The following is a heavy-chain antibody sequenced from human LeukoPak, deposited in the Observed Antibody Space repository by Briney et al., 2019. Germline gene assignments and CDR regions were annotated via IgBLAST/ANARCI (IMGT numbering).Heavy chain of an antibody. CDR1: GGTFSSYA. CDR3: ARDVGEYGSRVPRTDAFDI. D-gene: IGHD3-10*01. J-gene: IGHJ3*02. V-gene: IGHV1-69*13. Sequence: GASVKVSCKASGGTFSSYAISWVRQAPGQGLEWMGGILPLFATANYAQKFQGRVTITADESTSTASMELSSLRSEDTAVYYCARDVGEYGSRVPRTDAFDIWGQGTMVTVSS. CDR2: ILPLFATA.